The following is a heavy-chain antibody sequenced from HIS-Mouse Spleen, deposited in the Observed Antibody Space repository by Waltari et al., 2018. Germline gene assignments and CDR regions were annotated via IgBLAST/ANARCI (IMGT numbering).Heavy chain of an antibody. V-gene: IGHV3-21*01. CDR2: ISSSSSYR. CDR1: GFTFSSYS. D-gene: IGHD6-6*01. Sequence: EVQLVESGGGLVKPGGSLRLSCAASGFTFSSYSMNWVRQAPGKGLEWVSSISSSSSYRDYAEPVKGRFTISRDNAKNSLYLQMNSLRAEDTAVYYCARDWGIAARPAYFQHWGQGTLVTVSS. J-gene: IGHJ1*01. CDR3: ARDWGIAARPAYFQH.